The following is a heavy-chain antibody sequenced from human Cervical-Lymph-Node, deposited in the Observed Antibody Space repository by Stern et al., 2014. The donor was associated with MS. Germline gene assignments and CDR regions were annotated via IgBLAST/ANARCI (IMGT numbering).Heavy chain of an antibody. Sequence: QVQLQESGPGLVKPSQTLSLTCTVSGGSISSGGYYWSWIRQHPGKGLGWIGYIYYSGITYYNPSLKSRVTISVDGSKNQFSLKLSSVTAADTAVYYCARVSYDFWSGYYAFDYWGQGTLVTVSS. CDR2: IYYSGIT. CDR3: ARVSYDFWSGYYAFDY. D-gene: IGHD3-3*01. V-gene: IGHV4-31*03. J-gene: IGHJ4*02. CDR1: GGSISSGGYY.